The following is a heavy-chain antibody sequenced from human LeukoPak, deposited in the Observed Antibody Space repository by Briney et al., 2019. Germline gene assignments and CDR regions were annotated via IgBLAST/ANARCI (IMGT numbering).Heavy chain of an antibody. CDR3: AKAPPYKKYFDY. CDR1: GFTFSNAW. V-gene: IGHV3-23*01. D-gene: IGHD1-1*01. CDR2: ISNSGDAT. J-gene: IGHJ4*02. Sequence: GGSLRLSCAASGFTFSNAWMNWVRQAPGKGLEWVSTISNSGDATYYADSVKGRFTIFRDNSKNTLYLQMNSLRAEDTAVYYCAKAPPYKKYFDYWGQGTLVTVSS.